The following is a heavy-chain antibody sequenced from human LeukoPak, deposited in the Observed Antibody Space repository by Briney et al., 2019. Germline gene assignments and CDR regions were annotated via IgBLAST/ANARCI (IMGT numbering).Heavy chain of an antibody. Sequence: GGSLRLSCAASGVTFSSYTMNWVRQAPGKGLEWVSSISSSSSYIYYADSVKGRLTISRDNAKNSLYLQMNSLRAEDTAVYYCARDPTPRYCSGGSCYTHYGMDVWGQGTTVTV. V-gene: IGHV3-21*01. D-gene: IGHD2-15*01. CDR3: ARDPTPRYCSGGSCYTHYGMDV. J-gene: IGHJ6*02. CDR1: GVTFSSYT. CDR2: ISSSSSYI.